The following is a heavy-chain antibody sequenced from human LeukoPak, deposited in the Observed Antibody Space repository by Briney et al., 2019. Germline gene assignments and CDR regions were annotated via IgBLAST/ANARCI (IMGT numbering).Heavy chain of an antibody. V-gene: IGHV1-18*01. CDR3: ARDEDYGISVNVDY. D-gene: IGHD4-17*01. Sequence: ASVKVSCKASGYSFVLYGISWVRQAPGQGPEWMGWISTYNGNTKYAQKFQGRVTMTTDTSTSTAYMELRSLRSDDTAVYYCARDEDYGISVNVDYWGQGTLVTVSS. J-gene: IGHJ4*02. CDR2: ISTYNGNT. CDR1: GYSFVLYG.